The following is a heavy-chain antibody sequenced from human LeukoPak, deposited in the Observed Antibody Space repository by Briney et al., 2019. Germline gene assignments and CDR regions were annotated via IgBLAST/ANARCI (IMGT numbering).Heavy chain of an antibody. CDR2: IYYSGST. CDR3: AKQSPPQAGAVFFSNYYGMAV. CDR1: GGSISSYY. Sequence: SETLSLTCTVSGGSISSYYWSWIRQPPGKGLEWIGYIYYSGSTNYNPSLKSRVTISVDTSKNQFSLKLSSVTAADTAVYYCAKQSPPQAGAVFFSNYYGMAVGGKGTTVTASS. D-gene: IGHD6-19*01. J-gene: IGHJ6*04. V-gene: IGHV4-59*01.